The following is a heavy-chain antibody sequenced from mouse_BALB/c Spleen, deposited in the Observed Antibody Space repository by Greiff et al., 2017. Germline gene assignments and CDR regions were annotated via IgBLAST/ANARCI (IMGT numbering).Heavy chain of an antibody. CDR3: ARGYYGSWYFDV. CDR1: GYTFTSYW. CDR2: IYPGDGDT. D-gene: IGHD1-2*01. Sequence: VQLQQSGAELARPGASVKLSCKASGYTFTSYWMQWVKQRPGQGLEWIGAIYPGDGDTRYTQKFKGKATLTADKSSSTAYMQLSSLASEDSAVYYCARGYYGSWYFDVWGAGTTVTVSS. J-gene: IGHJ1*01. V-gene: IGHV1-87*01.